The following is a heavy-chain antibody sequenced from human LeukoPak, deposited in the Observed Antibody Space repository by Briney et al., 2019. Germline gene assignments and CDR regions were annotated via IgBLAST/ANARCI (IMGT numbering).Heavy chain of an antibody. CDR3: AKVFANVRNAIDY. CDR2: ISGSGDST. D-gene: IGHD1-1*01. Sequence: GGSLRLSCAASGFTFSNFAMSWVRQAPEKGLEWVSAISGSGDSTYYADSVKGRFTISRDNSKNTLYLQMNSLRAEDTAVYYCAKVFANVRNAIDYWGQGTLVTVSS. J-gene: IGHJ4*02. V-gene: IGHV3-23*01. CDR1: GFTFSNFA.